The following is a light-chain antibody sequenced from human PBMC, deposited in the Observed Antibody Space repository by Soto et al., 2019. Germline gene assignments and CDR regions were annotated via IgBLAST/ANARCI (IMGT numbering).Light chain of an antibody. V-gene: IGKV3-20*01. J-gene: IGKJ5*01. Sequence: EIVLTQSPGTLSLSPGERATLSCRASQSVSSSYLAWYQQKPGQAPRLLIYGASSRATGIRDRFSGSGSGTDFTLTISRLEPEDFAVYYCQQYGSSPRSITFGQGTRLEIK. CDR2: GAS. CDR1: QSVSSSY. CDR3: QQYGSSPRSIT.